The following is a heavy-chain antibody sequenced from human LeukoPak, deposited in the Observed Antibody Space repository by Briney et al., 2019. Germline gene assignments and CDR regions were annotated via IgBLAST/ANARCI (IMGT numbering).Heavy chain of an antibody. CDR1: GGSFSGYY. J-gene: IGHJ4*02. D-gene: IGHD6-13*01. Sequence: SETLPLTYAVYGGSFSGYYWSWIRQPPGKGLEWIGEINHSGSTNYNPSLKSRVTISVDTSKNQFSLKLSSVTAADTAVYYCARVGVPGYSSSWYRRYYFDYWGQGTLVTVSS. V-gene: IGHV4-34*01. CDR2: INHSGST. CDR3: ARVGVPGYSSSWYRRYYFDY.